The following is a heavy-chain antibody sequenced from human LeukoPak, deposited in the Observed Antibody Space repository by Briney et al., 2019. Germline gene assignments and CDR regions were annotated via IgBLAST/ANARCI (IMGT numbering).Heavy chain of an antibody. CDR2: TRYDGSNI. J-gene: IGHJ4*02. V-gene: IGHV3-30*02. Sequence: PGGSLRLSCAASGFTFSDAWMSWVRQAPGKGLEWVAFTRYDGSNIYYADSVKGRFTISRDNSKNTLFLQMNSLRAEDTAVYYCAKSKSEQQLVPPFDYWGQGTLVTVSS. CDR1: GFTFSDAW. D-gene: IGHD6-13*01. CDR3: AKSKSEQQLVPPFDY.